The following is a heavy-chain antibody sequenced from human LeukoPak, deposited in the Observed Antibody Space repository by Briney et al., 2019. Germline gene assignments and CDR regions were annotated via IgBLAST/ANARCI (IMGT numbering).Heavy chain of an antibody. J-gene: IGHJ2*01. D-gene: IGHD3-3*01. Sequence: RPGGSLRLSCAASGFTFSSYGMHWVRQAPGKGLEWVAFIHYDGSNKYYADSVKGRFTISRDNSKNTLYLQMNSLRAEDTAVYYCAKDIVLRFLEWPWYFDLWGRGTLVTVSS. CDR2: IHYDGSNK. V-gene: IGHV3-30*02. CDR1: GFTFSSYG. CDR3: AKDIVLRFLEWPWYFDL.